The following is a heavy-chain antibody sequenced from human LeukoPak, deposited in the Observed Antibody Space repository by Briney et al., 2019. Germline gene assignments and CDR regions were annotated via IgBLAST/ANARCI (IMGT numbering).Heavy chain of an antibody. D-gene: IGHD1-26*01. J-gene: IGHJ4*02. CDR2: ISPNSGDT. Sequence: ASVKVSCKASEYTFTGYFIHWVRQAPGQGLEWMGWISPNSGDTNYAQKFQGRVPMTRDTSISTAYMELSRLRSDDTAVYYCARLLYTGSYYNFDYWGQGTLVTVSS. V-gene: IGHV1-2*02. CDR1: EYTFTGYF. CDR3: ARLLYTGSYYNFDY.